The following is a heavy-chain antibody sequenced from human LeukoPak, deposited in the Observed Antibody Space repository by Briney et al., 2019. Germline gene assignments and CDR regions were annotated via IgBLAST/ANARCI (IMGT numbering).Heavy chain of an antibody. J-gene: IGHJ4*02. CDR3: ARDRGSLRYYFDY. CDR1: GDRVSSNSVA. V-gene: IGHV6-1*01. Sequence: SQTLSLTCAISGDRVSSNSVAWNWIRQSPSRGLEWLGSTYYRSKWYNDYALSVKSRITINPDTSKNQFSLQLNSVPPEDTAVYYCARDRGSLRYYFDYWGQGTLVTVSS. D-gene: IGHD1-26*01. CDR2: TYYRSKWYN.